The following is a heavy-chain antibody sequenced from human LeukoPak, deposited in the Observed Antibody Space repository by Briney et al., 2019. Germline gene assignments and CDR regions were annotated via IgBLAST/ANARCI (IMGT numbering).Heavy chain of an antibody. CDR3: ARVEQQPRAVCGMDV. D-gene: IGHD6-13*01. Sequence: GGSLRLSCATSGFTFSSYGMHWVRQAPGKGLEWVAVIWYDGSNKYYADSVKGRFTISRDNAKNSLYLQMNSLRDEDTAVYYCARVEQQPRAVCGMDVWGQRTTVTVSS. J-gene: IGHJ6*02. CDR2: IWYDGSNK. CDR1: GFTFSSYG. V-gene: IGHV3-33*01.